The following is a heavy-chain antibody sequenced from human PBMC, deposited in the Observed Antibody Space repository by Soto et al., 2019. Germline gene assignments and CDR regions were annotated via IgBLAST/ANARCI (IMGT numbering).Heavy chain of an antibody. Sequence: QVQLQQWGAGLLKPSETLSLTCAVYGGSFSGQFWDWIRQPPGKGLEWIGEIDHSGNSNYNPSLKSRVTISVDTSKNQFSLKLTSVTAADTAVYYCARKSSIASRGLFRDSYYGMDVWGQGTTVTVSS. CDR2: IDHSGNS. J-gene: IGHJ6*02. CDR1: GGSFSGQF. CDR3: ARKSSIASRGLFRDSYYGMDV. V-gene: IGHV4-34*01. D-gene: IGHD6-6*01.